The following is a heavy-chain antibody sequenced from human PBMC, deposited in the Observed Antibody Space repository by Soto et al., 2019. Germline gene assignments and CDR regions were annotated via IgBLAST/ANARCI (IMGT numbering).Heavy chain of an antibody. J-gene: IGHJ4*02. CDR2: ISNSGST. CDR1: GVSFSSYY. V-gene: IGHV4-59*12. Sequence: QVQLQESGPGLVKPSETLSLTCTVSGVSFSSYYWSWIRQPPGKGLEWIGYISNSGSTNYNPSLKSRVTISVGTSRNQLSLKLSSVTGADTAIYYCARGRSGSFDYWGQGPLVTVSS. CDR3: ARGRSGSFDY. D-gene: IGHD1-26*01.